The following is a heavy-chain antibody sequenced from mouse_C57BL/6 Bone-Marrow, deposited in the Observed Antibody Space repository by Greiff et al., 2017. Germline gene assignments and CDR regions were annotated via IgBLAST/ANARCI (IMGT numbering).Heavy chain of an antibody. J-gene: IGHJ4*01. CDR2: IHPNSGST. V-gene: IGHV1-64*01. CDR1: GYTFTSYW. D-gene: IGHD2-3*01. Sequence: VQLQQPGAELVKPGASVKLSCKASGYTFTSYWMHWVKQRPGQGLEWIGMIHPNSGSTNYNEKFKSKATLTVDKSSSTAYMQLSSLTSEDSAVYYCARWLLRGVYAMDYWGQGTSVTVSS. CDR3: ARWLLRGVYAMDY.